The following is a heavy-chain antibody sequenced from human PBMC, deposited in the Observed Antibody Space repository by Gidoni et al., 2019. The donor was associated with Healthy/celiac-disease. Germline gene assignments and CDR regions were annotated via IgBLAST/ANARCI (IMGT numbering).Heavy chain of an antibody. CDR1: GFPFSSYG. CDR3: AKPSGWWGYFDY. J-gene: IGHJ4*02. D-gene: IGHD6-19*01. CDR2: ISYDGSNK. Sequence: QVQLVESGGGVVQPGRSLRLSWAASGFPFSSYGMHWVRQAPGKGLEWVAVISYDGSNKYYADSVKGRFTISRDNSKNTLYLQMNSLRAEDTAVYYCAKPSGWWGYFDYWGQGTLVTVSS. V-gene: IGHV3-30*18.